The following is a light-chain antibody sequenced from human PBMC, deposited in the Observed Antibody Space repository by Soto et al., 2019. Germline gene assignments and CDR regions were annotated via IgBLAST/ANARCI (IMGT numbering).Light chain of an antibody. CDR2: ATS. Sequence: EIVLTQSPATLSLSPGERATLSCRASQSVNRYLAWYQQKPGQAPRLLMYATSFRATGIPARFSGSGSGTEFSLTISSLEPEDFAIYYCQQRSNWPLTFGGGTKVEIK. V-gene: IGKV3-11*01. CDR3: QQRSNWPLT. CDR1: QSVNRY. J-gene: IGKJ4*01.